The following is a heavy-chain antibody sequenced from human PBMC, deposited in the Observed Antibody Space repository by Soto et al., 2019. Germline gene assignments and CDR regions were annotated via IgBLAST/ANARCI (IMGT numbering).Heavy chain of an antibody. CDR1: GGTFSSYV. CDR2: IIPMYGTV. V-gene: IGHV1-69*06. D-gene: IGHD2-15*01. J-gene: IGHJ5*02. Sequence: QVQLVQSGAEVKKPGSSVKVSCKASGGTFSSYVISWVRQAPGQGPEWRGGIIPMYGTVNYAQKFQDRVTIIADTSTSPAYMGLSSLRSEDTAVYYCARDLGGCSGGSCRYNWFDPWGQGTLVTVSS. CDR3: ARDLGGCSGGSCRYNWFDP.